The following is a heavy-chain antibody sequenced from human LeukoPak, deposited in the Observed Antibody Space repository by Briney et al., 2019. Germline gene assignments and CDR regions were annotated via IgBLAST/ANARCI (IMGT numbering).Heavy chain of an antibody. CDR1: GFTFSSSA. CDR3: AKDLVYDFWSGSPDYGMDV. D-gene: IGHD3-3*01. V-gene: IGHV3-23*01. CDR2: ISASGGST. Sequence: GGSLRLSCAASGFTFSSSAMSWVRQVPGKGLEWVSGISASGGSTSYADSVRGRFTISRDNSKNTLYVQMNSLRDEDTAVYYCAKDLVYDFWSGSPDYGMDVWGQGTTVTVSS. J-gene: IGHJ6*02.